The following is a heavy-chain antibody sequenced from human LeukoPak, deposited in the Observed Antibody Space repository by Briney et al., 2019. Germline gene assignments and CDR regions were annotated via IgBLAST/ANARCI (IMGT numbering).Heavy chain of an antibody. V-gene: IGHV1-69*13. J-gene: IGHJ6*04. CDR1: GGTFSSYA. D-gene: IGHD2-2*01. CDR3: ARGGGYSSTSCYGEGYYGMDV. CDR2: IIPIFGTA. Sequence: ASVKVSCKASGGTFSSYAISWVRQAPGQGLEWMGGIIPIFGTANYAQKFQGRVTITADESTSTAYMELSSLRSEDTAVYYCARGGGYSSTSCYGEGYYGMDVWGKGTTVTVSS.